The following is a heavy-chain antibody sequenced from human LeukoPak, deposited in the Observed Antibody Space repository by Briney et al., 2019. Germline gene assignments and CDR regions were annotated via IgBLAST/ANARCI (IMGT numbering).Heavy chain of an antibody. CDR2: ISYDGSNK. CDR3: AKATGGHIVVVPAAFYY. V-gene: IGHV3-30*18. Sequence: GSLRLSCAASGFTFSSYGMHWVRQAPGKGLEWVAVISYDGSNKYYADSVKGRFTISRDNSKNTLYLQMNSLRAEDTAVYYCAKATGGHIVVVPAAFYYWGQGTLVTVSS. CDR1: GFTFSSYG. J-gene: IGHJ4*02. D-gene: IGHD2-2*01.